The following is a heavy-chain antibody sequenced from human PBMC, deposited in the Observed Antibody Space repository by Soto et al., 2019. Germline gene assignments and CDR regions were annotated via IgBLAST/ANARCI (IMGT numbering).Heavy chain of an antibody. V-gene: IGHV3-30*04. CDR3: ASDLQAGTDNVNWFDP. Sequence: QVQLVESGGGVVQPGRSLRLSCAASGFSISRSAMHWVRQAPGKGLEWVAVIAYDGSNRWYADSAKGRFTISRDNSKNTVYLQMSSLRCEDTAVYYCASDLQAGTDNVNWFDPWGQGTLVTVSS. J-gene: IGHJ5*02. CDR1: GFSISRSA. D-gene: IGHD6-19*01. CDR2: IAYDGSNR.